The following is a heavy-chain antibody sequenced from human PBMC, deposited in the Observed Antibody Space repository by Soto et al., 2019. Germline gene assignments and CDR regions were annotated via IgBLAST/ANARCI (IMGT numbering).Heavy chain of an antibody. CDR1: GFTFSSYG. V-gene: IGHV3-33*01. CDR2: IWYDGSNK. Sequence: QVQLVESGGGVVQPGRSLRLSYAASGFTFSSYGMHWVRQAPGKGLEWVAVIWYDGSNKYYADSVKGRFTISRDNSKNTLYLQMNSLRAEDTAVYYCARDSSGFDYWGQGTLVTVSS. J-gene: IGHJ4*02. D-gene: IGHD6-19*01. CDR3: ARDSSGFDY.